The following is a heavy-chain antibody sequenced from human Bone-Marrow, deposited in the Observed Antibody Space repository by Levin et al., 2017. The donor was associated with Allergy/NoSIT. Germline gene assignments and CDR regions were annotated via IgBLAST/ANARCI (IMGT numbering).Heavy chain of an antibody. CDR2: INPNSGGT. Sequence: GESLKISCKASGYTFTDYYMHWVRQVPGQGLEWMGCINPNSGGTDYPQKFQGRVTMTRETSISTAYMELTRLTSDDTAVYYCARDPARSPSVFGVVDGMDVWGQGTTVTVSS. V-gene: IGHV1-2*02. CDR1: GYTFTDYY. CDR3: ARDPARSPSVFGVVDGMDV. D-gene: IGHD3-3*01. J-gene: IGHJ6*02.